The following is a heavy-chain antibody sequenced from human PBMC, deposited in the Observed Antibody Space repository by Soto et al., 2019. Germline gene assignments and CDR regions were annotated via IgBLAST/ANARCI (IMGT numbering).Heavy chain of an antibody. CDR1: GGSISSSSYY. V-gene: IGHV4-39*01. CDR3: ARLEIQANGMDV. J-gene: IGHJ6*02. D-gene: IGHD5-18*01. CDR2: IYYSGST. Sequence: QLQLQESGPGLVKPSETLSLTCTVSGGSISSSSYYWGWIRQPPGKGLEWIGSIYYSGSTYYNPSLKSRVTISVDTSKNQFSLKLSSVTAADTAVYYCARLEIQANGMDVWGQGTTVTVSS.